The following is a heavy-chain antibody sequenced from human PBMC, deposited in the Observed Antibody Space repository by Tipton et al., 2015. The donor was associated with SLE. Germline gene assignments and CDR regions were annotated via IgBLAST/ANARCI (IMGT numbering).Heavy chain of an antibody. CDR2: VFYSGTT. V-gene: IGHV4-39*07. J-gene: IGHJ4*02. CDR3: TGEWQQVVGVAY. D-gene: IGHD3-16*01. CDR1: GVSISRSSYY. Sequence: TLSLTCTVSGVSISRSSYYWGWIRQSPGQGLEWLGNVFYSGTTYYNPSLKSRISISVDTSINQFSLNLSSVTAADTAVYYCTGEWQQVVGVAYWGLGALVTASS.